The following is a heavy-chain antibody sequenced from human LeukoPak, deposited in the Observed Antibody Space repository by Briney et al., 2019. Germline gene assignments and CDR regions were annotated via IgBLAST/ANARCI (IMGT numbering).Heavy chain of an antibody. V-gene: IGHV3-23*01. J-gene: IGHJ5*02. Sequence: SGGSLRLSCAASGFTFSSYAMSWVRQAPGNGLEWVSVISGSGGNTYYADSVKDRFTISRDNSKNTLYLQLNSLRAEDTAVYYCAKEPASSGWFDPWGQGTLVAVSS. CDR3: AKEPASSGWFDP. CDR2: ISGSGGNT. CDR1: GFTFSSYA. D-gene: IGHD6-19*01.